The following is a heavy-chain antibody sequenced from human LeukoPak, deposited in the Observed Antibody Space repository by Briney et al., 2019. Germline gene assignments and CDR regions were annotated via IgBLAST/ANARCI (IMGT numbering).Heavy chain of an antibody. CDR1: GFTFSSYA. CDR3: ARDTRLPGYSSGWYDAFDI. Sequence: PGRSLRLSCAASGFTFSSYAMHWVRQAPGKGLEWVAVISYDGSNKYYADSVKGRFTISRDNSKNTLYLQMNSLRAEGTAVYYCARDTRLPGYSSGWYDAFDIWGQGTMVTVSS. CDR2: ISYDGSNK. J-gene: IGHJ3*02. D-gene: IGHD6-19*01. V-gene: IGHV3-30-3*01.